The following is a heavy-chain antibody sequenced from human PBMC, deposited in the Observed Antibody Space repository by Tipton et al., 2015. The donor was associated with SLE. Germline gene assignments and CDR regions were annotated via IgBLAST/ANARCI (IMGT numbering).Heavy chain of an antibody. CDR2: IYYSGST. Sequence: TLSLTCTVSGGSISSYYWSWIRQPPGKGLEWIGYIYYSGSTNYNPSLKSRVTISVDTSKNQFSLKLNSVTAADTAVYYCARGSGRYSSSWSFFYSSMDVWGKGTTVTVSS. V-gene: IGHV4-59*12. D-gene: IGHD6-13*01. CDR1: GGSISSYY. CDR3: ARGSGRYSSSWSFFYSSMDV. J-gene: IGHJ6*03.